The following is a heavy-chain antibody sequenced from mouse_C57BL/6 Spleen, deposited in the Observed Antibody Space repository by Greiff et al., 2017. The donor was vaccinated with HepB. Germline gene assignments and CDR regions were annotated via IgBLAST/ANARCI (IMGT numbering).Heavy chain of an antibody. V-gene: IGHV5-6*01. J-gene: IGHJ4*01. CDR3: AKHVTTVYCAMDY. CDR2: ISSGGSHT. Sequence: EVKLVEPGGDLVKPGGSLKLSCAASGFTFSSYGMSWVRQTPDKRLEWVATISSGGSHTYYTDSVKGRFTISRDNAKNTLYLQMSSLTSEDTAMYYCAKHVTTVYCAMDYWGQGTSVTVSS. D-gene: IGHD1-1*01. CDR1: GFTFSSYG.